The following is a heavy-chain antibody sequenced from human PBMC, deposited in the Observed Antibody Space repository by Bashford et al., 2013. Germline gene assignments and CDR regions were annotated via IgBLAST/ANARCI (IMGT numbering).Heavy chain of an antibody. CDR3: ARDSSDYYYGFNYFDS. D-gene: IGHD3-22*01. V-gene: IGHV5-51*01. CDR1: GYTFASYR. CDR2: TYPGESDS. Sequence: GESLKISCTGSGYTFASYRIGWVRQLPGKGLEWMGITYPGESDSRYNPSFEGQVTISADKSINTAYLEWSSVKASDTAIYYCARDSSDYYYGFNYFDSWGQGTAVTVSS. J-gene: IGHJ4*02.